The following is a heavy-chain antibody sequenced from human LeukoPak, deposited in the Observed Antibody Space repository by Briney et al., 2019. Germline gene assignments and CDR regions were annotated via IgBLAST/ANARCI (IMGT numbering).Heavy chain of an antibody. J-gene: IGHJ5*02. Sequence: PSQTLSLTCTVSGGSISSGSYYWSWIRQPAGKGLEWIGRIYTSGSTNYNPSLKSRVTISVDTSKNQFSLKLSSVTAADTAVYYCARETDYYDSSGYYPPAWGQGTLVTVSS. CDR1: GGSISSGSYY. D-gene: IGHD3-22*01. V-gene: IGHV4-61*02. CDR3: ARETDYYDSSGYYPPA. CDR2: IYTSGST.